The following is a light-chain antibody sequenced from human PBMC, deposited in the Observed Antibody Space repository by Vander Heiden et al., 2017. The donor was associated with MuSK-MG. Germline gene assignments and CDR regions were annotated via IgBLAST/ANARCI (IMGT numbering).Light chain of an antibody. J-gene: IGKJ5*01. CDR1: QSVSSH. V-gene: IGKV3-11*01. CDR3: QQRHDWPIT. CDR2: DAS. Sequence: EFVLTQSPATLSLSPGERAALSCSASQSVSSHLAWYQQKPGQAPRLLIYDASNRATGIPARFSGSGSGTDFTLTISSLEPEDFAVYYCQQRHDWPITFGQGTRLEIK.